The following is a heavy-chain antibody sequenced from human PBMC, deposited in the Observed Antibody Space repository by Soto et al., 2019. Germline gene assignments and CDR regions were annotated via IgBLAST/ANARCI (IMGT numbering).Heavy chain of an antibody. J-gene: IGHJ6*04. CDR2: IDPSDSYT. V-gene: IGHV5-10-1*01. D-gene: IGHD3-22*01. Sequence: VQALKVSCKGSGYSFTSYWISGLRQMPGKDLDWMVRIDPSDSYTNYSPSFQGHFTISADKSISTSYLQWSRQQAPDTAMYYCETTEYDSSASFCGMDVWGKGTTVTVSS. CDR1: GYSFTSYW. CDR3: ETTEYDSSASFCGMDV.